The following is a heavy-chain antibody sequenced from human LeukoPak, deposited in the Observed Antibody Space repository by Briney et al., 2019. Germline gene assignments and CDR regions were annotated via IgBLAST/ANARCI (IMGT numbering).Heavy chain of an antibody. CDR2: VWYDGSNE. Sequence: HPGGSLRLSCAASGFSFSDYGMHWVRQAPGKGLEWVASVWYDGSNEKYADSVKGRFTISRDNSKNTLYLHMSTLRAEDTAVYYCATSGSYYRFEYWGQGTLVTVSS. CDR3: ATSGSYYRFEY. V-gene: IGHV3-33*01. D-gene: IGHD1-26*01. CDR1: GFSFSDYG. J-gene: IGHJ4*02.